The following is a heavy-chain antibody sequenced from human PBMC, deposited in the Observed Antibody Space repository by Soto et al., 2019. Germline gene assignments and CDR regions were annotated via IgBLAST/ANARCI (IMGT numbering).Heavy chain of an antibody. CDR3: ARLTYYYDSSGYYFPLYFDY. V-gene: IGHV4-30-2*01. CDR1: GGSISSGGYS. D-gene: IGHD3-22*01. CDR2: IYHSGST. Sequence: SGTLSLTCAASGGSISSGGYSWIWIRQPPGKGLEWIGYIYHSGSTYYNPSLKSRVTRSVDRSKNQFSLKLSSVTAADTAVYYCARLTYYYDSSGYYFPLYFDYWGQGTLVTVSS. J-gene: IGHJ4*02.